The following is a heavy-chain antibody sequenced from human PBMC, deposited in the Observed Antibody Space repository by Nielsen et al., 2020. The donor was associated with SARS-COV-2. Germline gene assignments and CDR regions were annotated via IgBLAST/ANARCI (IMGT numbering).Heavy chain of an antibody. CDR2: ISEGGGGT. CDR3: AKARFGEYYFDS. D-gene: IGHD3-10*01. Sequence: GESLKISCAASEFTFSTHAMTWVRQAPGKGLEWVSAISEGGGGTYYAESVKGRFTISRDNSKNTLYLQMNSLRADDTAVYYCAKARFGEYYFDSWGQGTPVTVSS. V-gene: IGHV3-23*01. J-gene: IGHJ4*02. CDR1: EFTFSTHA.